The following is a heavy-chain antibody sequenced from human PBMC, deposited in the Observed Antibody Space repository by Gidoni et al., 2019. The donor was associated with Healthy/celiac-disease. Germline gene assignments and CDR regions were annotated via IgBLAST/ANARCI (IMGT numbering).Heavy chain of an antibody. CDR2: IYYSGST. CDR1: GGSISSYY. J-gene: IGHJ5*02. CDR3: ARGSDYGDYDGNWFDP. D-gene: IGHD4-17*01. V-gene: IGHV4-59*01. Sequence: QVQLQESGPGLVKPSETLSLTCTVSGGSISSYYWSWIRQPPGKGLEWIGYIYYSGSTNYNPSLKSRVTISVDTSKNQFSLKLSSVTAADTAVYYCARGSDYGDYDGNWFDPWGQGTLVTVSS.